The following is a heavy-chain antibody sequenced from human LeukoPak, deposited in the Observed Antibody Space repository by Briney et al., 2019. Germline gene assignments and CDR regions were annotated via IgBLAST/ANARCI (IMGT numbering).Heavy chain of an antibody. J-gene: IGHJ5*02. CDR1: GYSISSRYY. V-gene: IGHV4-38-2*01. Sequence: SETLSLTCAVSGYSISSRYYWGWIRQPPGKGLEWIGSIYHSGSTYYNPSLKSRVTISVDTSKDHFSLKLGSVTAADTAVYYCARSYYYDTSGYYLWGQGTLVTVSS. CDR3: ARSYYYDTSGYYL. D-gene: IGHD3-22*01. CDR2: IYHSGST.